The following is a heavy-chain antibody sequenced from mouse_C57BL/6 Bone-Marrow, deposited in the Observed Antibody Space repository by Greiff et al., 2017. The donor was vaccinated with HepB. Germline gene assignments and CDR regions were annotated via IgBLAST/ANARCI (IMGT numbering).Heavy chain of an antibody. J-gene: IGHJ2*01. Sequence: QVQLQQSGPELVKPGASVKISCKASGYAFSSSWMNWVKQRPGKGLEWIGRIYPGDGDTNYNGKFKGKATLTADKSSSTAYMQLSSLTSEDSAVYCCARFGTRDYFDYWGQGTTLTVSS. V-gene: IGHV1-82*01. CDR2: IYPGDGDT. CDR1: GYAFSSSW. CDR3: ARFGTRDYFDY. D-gene: IGHD4-1*01.